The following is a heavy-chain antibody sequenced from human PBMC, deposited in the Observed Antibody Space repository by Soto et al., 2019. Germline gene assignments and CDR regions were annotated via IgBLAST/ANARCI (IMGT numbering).Heavy chain of an antibody. Sequence: EVQLVESGGGLVKPGGSLRLSCAASGFTFSSYSMNWVRQAPGKGLEWVSSISSSSSYIYYADSVKGRFTISRDNAKNSRYLQMNSLRAEDTAVYYCARDSHPQHYDFWSGYHYYYYGMDVWGQGTTVTVSS. D-gene: IGHD3-3*01. CDR1: GFTFSSYS. CDR2: ISSSSSYI. J-gene: IGHJ6*02. V-gene: IGHV3-21*01. CDR3: ARDSHPQHYDFWSGYHYYYYGMDV.